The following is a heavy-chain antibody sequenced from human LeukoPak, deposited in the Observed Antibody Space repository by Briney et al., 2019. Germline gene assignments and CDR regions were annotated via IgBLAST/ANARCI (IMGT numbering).Heavy chain of an antibody. V-gene: IGHV1-69*05. D-gene: IGHD5-18*01. J-gene: IGHJ4*02. CDR2: IIPIFGTA. Sequence: SVKVSRKASGGTFSSYAISWVRQAPGQGLEWMGGIIPIFGTANYAQKFQGRVTITTDESTSTAYMELSSLRSEDTAVYYCARDRTGYSYGDMGYWGQGTLVTVSS. CDR1: GGTFSSYA. CDR3: ARDRTGYSYGDMGY.